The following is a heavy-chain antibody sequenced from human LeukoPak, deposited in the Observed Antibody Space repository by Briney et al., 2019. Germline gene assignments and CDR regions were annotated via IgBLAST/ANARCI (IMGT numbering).Heavy chain of an antibody. CDR2: INPNSGGT. J-gene: IGHJ4*02. D-gene: IGHD1-26*01. CDR1: GYTFTGYY. Sequence: GASVKVSCKASGYTFTGYYMHWVRQAPGQGLEWMGWINPNSGGTNYAQKFQGRVTMTRDTSISTAYMELSRLRSDDTAVYYCARARRGSYYFHDYWGQGTLVTVSS. CDR3: ARARRGSYYFHDY. V-gene: IGHV1-2*02.